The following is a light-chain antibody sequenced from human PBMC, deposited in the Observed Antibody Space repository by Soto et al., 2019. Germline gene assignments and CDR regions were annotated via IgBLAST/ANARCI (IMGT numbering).Light chain of an antibody. Sequence: EIVMTQSPATLSVSPGEGATLSCRASQSVNSNLAWYQQKPGQAPRLLIYAASNRATGIPARFSGSGSGTEFTLTISSLQSEDFAVYYCQQYANRPPWTFGQGTKVDIK. CDR2: AAS. V-gene: IGKV3-15*01. CDR3: QQYANRPPWT. CDR1: QSVNSN. J-gene: IGKJ1*01.